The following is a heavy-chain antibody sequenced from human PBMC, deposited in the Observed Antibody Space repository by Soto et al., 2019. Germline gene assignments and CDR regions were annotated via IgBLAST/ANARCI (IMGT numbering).Heavy chain of an antibody. CDR1: GYSFTSYW. V-gene: IGHV5-10-1*01. J-gene: IGHJ3*02. D-gene: IGHD3-22*01. Sequence: GESLKISCKGSGYSFTSYWISWVRQMPGKGLEWMGRIDPSDSYTNYSPSFQGHVTISADKSISTAYLQWSSLKASDTAMYYCATRPYDSSGYYLHDAFDIWGQGTMVTVSS. CDR3: ATRPYDSSGYYLHDAFDI. CDR2: IDPSDSYT.